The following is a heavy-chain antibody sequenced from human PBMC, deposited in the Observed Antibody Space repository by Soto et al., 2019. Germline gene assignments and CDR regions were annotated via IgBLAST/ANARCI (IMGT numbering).Heavy chain of an antibody. CDR3: ARSGYYDILTGYYTDY. CDR2: ISGSGGST. J-gene: IGHJ4*02. Sequence: PGGSLRLSCAASGFTFSSYAMSWVRQAPGKGLEWVSAISGSGGSTYYADSVKGRFTISRDNSKNTLCLQMNSLRAEDTAVYYCARSGYYDILTGYYTDYWGQGTLVTVSS. D-gene: IGHD3-9*01. V-gene: IGHV3-23*01. CDR1: GFTFSSYA.